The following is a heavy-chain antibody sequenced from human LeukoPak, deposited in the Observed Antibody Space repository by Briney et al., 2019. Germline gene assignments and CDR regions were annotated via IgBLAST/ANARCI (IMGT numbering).Heavy chain of an antibody. J-gene: IGHJ4*02. D-gene: IGHD1-1*01. CDR2: ISSSSSTI. V-gene: IGHV3-48*04. CDR3: ARSGTADY. CDR1: GFTFSSYS. Sequence: GGSLRLSCAASGFTFSSYSMNWVRQAPGKGLEWVSYISSSSSTIYYADSVKGRFAISRDNAKNSLYPQMNSLRAEDTAVYYCARSGTADYWGQGTLVTVSS.